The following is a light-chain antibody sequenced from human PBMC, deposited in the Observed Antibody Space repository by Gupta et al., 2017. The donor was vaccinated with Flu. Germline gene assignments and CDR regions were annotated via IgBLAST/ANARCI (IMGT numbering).Light chain of an antibody. V-gene: IGKV2-30*01. J-gene: IGKJ2*02. CDR1: QSLVYKNGITY. Sequence: VTLGQAASISCRSSQSLVYKNGITYLTWFQQRPGQSPRRLIYEVSNRDSGVPDRFSGSGSVTDFTLKISRVEAEDVGDYYCMRGTHPWTFGQGTRLEI. CDR3: MRGTHPWT. CDR2: EVS.